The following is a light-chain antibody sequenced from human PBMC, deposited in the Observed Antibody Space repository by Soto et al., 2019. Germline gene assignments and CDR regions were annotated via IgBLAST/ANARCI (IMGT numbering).Light chain of an antibody. CDR2: GDT. J-gene: IGLJ2*01. CDR3: QSYDSSLSGSV. Sequence: QSVLTQPPSVSGAPGQRVTISFTGSSSNIGADYDVPWYQQLPGTAPKLLIFGDTNRPSGVPDRFSGSKSGTSASLAITGLQADDEADYYCQSYDSSLSGSVFGGGTKLTVL. CDR1: SSNIGADYD. V-gene: IGLV1-40*01.